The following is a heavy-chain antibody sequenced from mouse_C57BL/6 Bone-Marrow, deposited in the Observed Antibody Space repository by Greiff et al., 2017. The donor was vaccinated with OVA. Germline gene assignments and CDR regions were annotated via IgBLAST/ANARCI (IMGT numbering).Heavy chain of an antibody. Sequence: QVQLQQSGAELARPGASVTLSCKASGYTFTSYGISWVKQRTGQGLEWIGEIYPRSGNTYYNEKFKGKATLTADKSSSTAYMELRSLTSEDSAVYVCARSGGVRRRFAYWGQGTLVTVSA. CDR2: IYPRSGNT. V-gene: IGHV1-81*01. J-gene: IGHJ3*01. D-gene: IGHD2-14*01. CDR3: ARSGGVRRRFAY. CDR1: GYTFTSYG.